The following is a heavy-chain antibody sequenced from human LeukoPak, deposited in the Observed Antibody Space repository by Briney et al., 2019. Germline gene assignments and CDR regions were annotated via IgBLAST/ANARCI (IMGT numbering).Heavy chain of an antibody. CDR1: GFTFKSAW. D-gene: IGHD6-6*01. CDR2: IKSKTDGGTT. CDR3: TSFTISSGFP. J-gene: IGHJ5*02. V-gene: IGHV3-15*07. Sequence: GGSLRLSCAASGFTFKSAWMNWVRQAPGKGLEWVGRIKSKTDGGTTDYAAPGKGRFSISRDDSTNTLYLQMNSLKAEDTAVYYCTSFTISSGFPWGQGTLVTVSS.